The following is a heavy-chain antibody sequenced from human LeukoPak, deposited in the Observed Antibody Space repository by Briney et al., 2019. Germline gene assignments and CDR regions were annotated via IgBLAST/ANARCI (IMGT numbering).Heavy chain of an antibody. CDR1: GGSISSSDSY. V-gene: IGHV4-39*02. CDR3: ARGQGWFRAYFDY. Sequence: SETLSLTCTVSGGSISSSDSYWGWIRQPPGKGLEWIGNIYYSGTTYYNPSLKSRVTISVDTSKNHFSLKLSSVTAADTAVYYCARGQGWFRAYFDYWGQGTLVTVSS. J-gene: IGHJ4*02. D-gene: IGHD6-19*01. CDR2: IYYSGTT.